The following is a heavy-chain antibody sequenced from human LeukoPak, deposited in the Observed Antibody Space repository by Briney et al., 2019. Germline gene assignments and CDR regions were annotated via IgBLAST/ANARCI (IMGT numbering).Heavy chain of an antibody. CDR2: IITIFGTA. CDR3: ARGPGYFPYCSSTSCYPPVD. CDR1: GGTFSSYA. J-gene: IGHJ4*02. V-gene: IGHV1-69*13. Sequence: GASVKVSCKASGGTFSSYAISWVRQAPGQGLEWMGGIITIFGTANYAQKFQGRVTITADESTSTAYMELSSLRSEDTAVYYCARGPGYFPYCSSTSCYPPVDWGQGTLVTVSS. D-gene: IGHD2-2*01.